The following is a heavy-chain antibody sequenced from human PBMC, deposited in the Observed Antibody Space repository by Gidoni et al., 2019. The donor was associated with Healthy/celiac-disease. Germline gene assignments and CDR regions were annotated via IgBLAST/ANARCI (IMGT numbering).Heavy chain of an antibody. J-gene: IGHJ4*02. V-gene: IGHV4-34*01. CDR3: ARREPYYDFWSGYYTEDY. CDR1: GGSFSGYY. Sequence: QVQLPQWGAGLLKPSETLSLTCAVYGGSFSGYYWSWIRPPPGKGMEWIGEINQSGSTNYNPDLKSRFTISVETAKNQFSLKLSSVTAAETAVYYCARREPYYDFWSGYYTEDYWGQGTLVTVSS. D-gene: IGHD3-3*01. CDR2: INQSGST.